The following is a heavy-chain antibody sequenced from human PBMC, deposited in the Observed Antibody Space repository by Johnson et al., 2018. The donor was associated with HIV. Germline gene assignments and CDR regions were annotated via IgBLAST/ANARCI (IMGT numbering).Heavy chain of an antibody. D-gene: IGHD5-12*01. Sequence: VQLVESGGGVVQPGRSLRLSCAASGFTFSSYGMHWVRQAPGKGLEWVAVISYDGSNKYYADSVKGRFTISRDNAKNTLYLQMNSLRAEDTAVYYCARDPAWLWGQGTMVTVSS. V-gene: IGHV3-30*03. CDR1: GFTFSSYG. CDR2: ISYDGSNK. CDR3: ARDPAWL. J-gene: IGHJ3*01.